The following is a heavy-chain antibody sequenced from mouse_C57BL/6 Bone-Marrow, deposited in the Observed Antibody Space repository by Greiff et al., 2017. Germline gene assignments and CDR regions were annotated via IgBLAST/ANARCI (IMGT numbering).Heavy chain of an antibody. CDR3: TSLADYYGSSLWYAMDY. Sequence: VQLQQSGAELVRPGASVTLSCKASGYTFTDYEMHWVKQTPVHGLEWIGAFDPETGGTAYNQKFKGKAIPTADKSSSTAYMELRSLTSEDSAVYYCTSLADYYGSSLWYAMDYWGQGTSVTVSS. V-gene: IGHV1-15*01. CDR2: FDPETGGT. CDR1: GYTFTDYE. J-gene: IGHJ4*01. D-gene: IGHD1-1*01.